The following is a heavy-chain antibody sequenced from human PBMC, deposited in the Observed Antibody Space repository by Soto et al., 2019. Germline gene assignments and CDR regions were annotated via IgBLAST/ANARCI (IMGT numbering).Heavy chain of an antibody. CDR3: ARAAPYCSRSSCYMDRYYYYYGMDV. Sequence: SVKVSCPATRGTFRSYALSWVRPAPGQGLEWLGGILPIFGTANYAQKFQGRVTITADESTSTAYLELSSLTTEDTAVYYCARAAPYCSRSSCYMDRYYYYYGMDVWGQGTTVTVSS. CDR1: RGTFRSYA. V-gene: IGHV1-69*13. J-gene: IGHJ6*02. CDR2: ILPIFGTA. D-gene: IGHD2-2*02.